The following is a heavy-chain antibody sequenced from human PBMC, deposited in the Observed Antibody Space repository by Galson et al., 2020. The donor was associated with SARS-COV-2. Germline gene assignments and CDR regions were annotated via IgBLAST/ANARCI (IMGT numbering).Heavy chain of an antibody. D-gene: IGHD3-10*01. V-gene: IGHV3-23*01. CDR1: GFTFNNYA. CDR2: ISADGAIT. J-gene: IGHJ4*02. Sequence: GESLKISCAASGFTFNNYAMTWVRQAPGKGLEWVSMISADGAITYNADSVRGRFTISRDNSKNTLYLQMGSMRTEDTAVYYCAKDFGGPTGVFYFDFWGQGTLVTVSS. CDR3: AKDFGGPTGVFYFDF.